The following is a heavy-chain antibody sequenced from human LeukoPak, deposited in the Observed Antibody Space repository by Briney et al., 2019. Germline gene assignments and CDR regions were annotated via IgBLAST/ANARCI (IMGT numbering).Heavy chain of an antibody. Sequence: KPSETLSLTCTVSGGSISSSSYYWGWIRQPPGKGLEWIGSIYYSGSTYYNPSLKSRVTISVDTSKNQFSLKLSSVTAADTAVYYCAREKSLLHSSGWRRGVNWFDPWGQGTLVTVSS. CDR2: IYYSGST. D-gene: IGHD6-19*01. J-gene: IGHJ5*02. CDR1: GGSISSSSYY. CDR3: AREKSLLHSSGWRRGVNWFDP. V-gene: IGHV4-39*07.